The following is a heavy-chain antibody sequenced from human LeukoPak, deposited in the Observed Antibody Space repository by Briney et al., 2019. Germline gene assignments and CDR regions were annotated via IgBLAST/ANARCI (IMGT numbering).Heavy chain of an antibody. CDR1: GGSISSGGYY. CDR2: IYHSGST. V-gene: IGHV4-30-2*01. D-gene: IGHD5-18*01. J-gene: IGHJ6*03. Sequence: SQTLSLTCTVSGGSISSGGYYWSWIRQPPGKGLEWIGYIYHSGSTYYNPSLKSRVTISVDRSKNQFSLKLSSVTAADTAVYYCARVHTPTWVDTAHPRDYYYYMDVWGKGTTVTVSS. CDR3: ARVHTPTWVDTAHPRDYYYYMDV.